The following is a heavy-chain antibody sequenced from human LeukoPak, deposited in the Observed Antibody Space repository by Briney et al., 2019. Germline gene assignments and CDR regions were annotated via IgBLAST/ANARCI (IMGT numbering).Heavy chain of an antibody. CDR2: IYHSGST. CDR1: GGSISSGGYY. Sequence: SQTLSLTCTVSGGSISSGGYYWSWIRQPPGKGLEWIGYIYHSGSTNYNPSLKSRVTISVDKSKNQFSLKLSSVTAADTAVYYCASAPYYYDSSGYYPWGQGTLVTVSS. V-gene: IGHV4-30-2*01. J-gene: IGHJ5*02. CDR3: ASAPYYYDSSGYYP. D-gene: IGHD3-22*01.